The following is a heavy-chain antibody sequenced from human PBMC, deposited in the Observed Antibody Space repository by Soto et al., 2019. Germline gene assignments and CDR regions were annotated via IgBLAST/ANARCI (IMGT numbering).Heavy chain of an antibody. CDR1: GGSFSGYY. CDR2: INHSGST. Sequence: ETLSLTCAVYGGSFSGYYWSWIRQPPGKGLEWIGEINHSGSTNYNPSLKSRVTISVDTSKNQFSLKLSSVTAADTAVYYCARGKYCSGGSCYLPWLGAFDIWGQGTMVTVSS. J-gene: IGHJ3*02. D-gene: IGHD2-15*01. V-gene: IGHV4-34*01. CDR3: ARGKYCSGGSCYLPWLGAFDI.